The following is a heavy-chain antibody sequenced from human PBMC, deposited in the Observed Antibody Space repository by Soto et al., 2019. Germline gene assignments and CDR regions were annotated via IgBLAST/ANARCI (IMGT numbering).Heavy chain of an antibody. V-gene: IGHV3-23*01. Sequence: EVPLLESGGTLIQPGGSLRLSCAASGFSFSSYSMTWVRQAPGKGLEWVSAISGSGGTIYYAESVRGRFTISRDNSKNTLYLQMNSLGAEDTAIYYCATALKNVCSGGSCYVGASNCWGQGTLVTVSS. CDR2: ISGSGGTI. CDR1: GFSFSSYS. CDR3: ATALKNVCSGGSCYVGASNC. D-gene: IGHD2-15*01. J-gene: IGHJ4*02.